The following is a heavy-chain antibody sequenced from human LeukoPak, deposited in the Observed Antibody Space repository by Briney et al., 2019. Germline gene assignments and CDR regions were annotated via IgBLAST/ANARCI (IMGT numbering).Heavy chain of an antibody. D-gene: IGHD6-13*01. J-gene: IGHJ4*02. V-gene: IGHV3-30-3*01. Sequence: GGSLRLSCAASGFTFSSYAMHWVRQAPGKGLEWVAVISYDGSDKYYADSVKGRFTISRDDSQNTLYLQMNSLRVEDTAVYYCARGGIAAAGPQKHFDYWGQGTLVTVSS. CDR2: ISYDGSDK. CDR3: ARGGIAAAGPQKHFDY. CDR1: GFTFSSYA.